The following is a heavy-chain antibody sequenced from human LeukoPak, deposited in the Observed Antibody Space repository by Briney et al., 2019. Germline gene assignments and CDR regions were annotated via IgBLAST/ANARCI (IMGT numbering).Heavy chain of an antibody. D-gene: IGHD1-26*01. CDR2: IGSSGATI. V-gene: IGHV3-23*01. CDR3: ARGSRGSYY. CDR1: GFTFTKFA. Sequence: PGGSLRLSCEASGFTFTKFAMSCVRQAPGKGPEWVSGIGSSGATIFYADSVKGRFTISRDNSKNTVYLEMNNLRAEDTAVYYCARGSRGSYYWGQGTLVTVSS. J-gene: IGHJ4*02.